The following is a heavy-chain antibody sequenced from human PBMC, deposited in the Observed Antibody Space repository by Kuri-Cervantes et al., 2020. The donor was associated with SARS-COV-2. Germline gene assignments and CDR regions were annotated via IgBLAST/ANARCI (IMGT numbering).Heavy chain of an antibody. Sequence: SETLSLTCTVSGGSISSGSYYWSWIRQPAGKGLEWIGYIYTSGSTNYNPSLKSRVTISVDTSKNQFSLKLSSVTAADTAVYYCARRGRRNYDLWSGHPKSVPGSGWFDPWGQGTLVPSPQ. CDR2: IYTSGST. D-gene: IGHD3-3*01. J-gene: IGHJ5*02. V-gene: IGHV4-61*09. CDR1: GGSISSGSYY. CDR3: ARRGRRNYDLWSGHPKSVPGSGWFDP.